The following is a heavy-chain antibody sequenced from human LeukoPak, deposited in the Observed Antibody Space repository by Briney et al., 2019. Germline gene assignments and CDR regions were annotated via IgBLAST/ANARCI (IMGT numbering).Heavy chain of an antibody. Sequence: GGSLRLSCAASGFTFSSYAMSWVRQAPGKGLEWVANIKEDGSDKYYVDSVKGRFTISRDNAKNSLYLQMNSLRAEDTAVYYCARDRGYLTFDYWGQGTLVTVSS. CDR3: ARDRGYLTFDY. D-gene: IGHD3-10*01. CDR2: IKEDGSDK. CDR1: GFTFSSYA. J-gene: IGHJ4*02. V-gene: IGHV3-7*03.